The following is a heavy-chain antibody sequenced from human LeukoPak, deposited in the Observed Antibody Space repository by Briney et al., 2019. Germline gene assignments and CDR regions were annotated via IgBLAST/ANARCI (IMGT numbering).Heavy chain of an antibody. Sequence: GGSLRLSCAASGFTFSNYVMTWVRQAPGMGLEWVSAINGGGGATFYADSVKGRFTISRDNAKNSLYLQMNSLRAEDTAVYYCARDRPNPLWFGELPISYFDYWGQGTLVTVSS. CDR2: INGGGGAT. V-gene: IGHV3-21*01. D-gene: IGHD3-10*01. J-gene: IGHJ4*02. CDR1: GFTFSNYV. CDR3: ARDRPNPLWFGELPISYFDY.